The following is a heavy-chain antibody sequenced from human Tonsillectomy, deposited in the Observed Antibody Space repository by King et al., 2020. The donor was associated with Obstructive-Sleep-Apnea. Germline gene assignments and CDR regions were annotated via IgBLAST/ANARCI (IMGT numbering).Heavy chain of an antibody. CDR3: ASSPFLYDTVYFDY. J-gene: IGHJ4*02. CDR1: GDSISNYY. D-gene: IGHD3-22*01. V-gene: IGHV4-59*01. CDR2: IYFSGST. Sequence: QLQESGPGLVKPSETLSLTCVFSGDSISNYYWSWIRQPPGKGLEWIGYIYFSGSTKYNPSLRSRVTISIDPSKKQFSLKLASVTAADTAVYYCASSPFLYDTVYFDYWGQGNLVTVSS.